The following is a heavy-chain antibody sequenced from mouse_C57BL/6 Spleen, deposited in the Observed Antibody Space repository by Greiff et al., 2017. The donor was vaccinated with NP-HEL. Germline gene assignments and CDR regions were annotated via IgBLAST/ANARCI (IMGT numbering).Heavy chain of an antibody. Sequence: VQLQQSGPELVKPGASVKISCKASGYAFSSSWMNWVKQRPGKGLEWIGRIYPGDGDTNYIGKFKGKATLTADKSSSTAYMQLSSLTSEDSAVYFCAREGAHYAMDYWGQGTSVTVSS. CDR1: GYAFSSSW. V-gene: IGHV1-82*01. D-gene: IGHD1-3*01. CDR2: IYPGDGDT. CDR3: AREGAHYAMDY. J-gene: IGHJ4*01.